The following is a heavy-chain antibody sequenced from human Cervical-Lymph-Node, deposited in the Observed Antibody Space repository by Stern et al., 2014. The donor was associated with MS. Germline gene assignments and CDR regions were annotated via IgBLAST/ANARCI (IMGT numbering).Heavy chain of an antibody. V-gene: IGHV1-69*01. CDR2: IILLFGTA. Sequence: QLVQSGAEVKKPGSSVKVSCKASGGTFSSFAISWVRQAPGQGLAWLGGIILLFGTANYAQRFQGRVTFSADESTSTAYMELSSLRSDDTAVYYCTRHQEGIAANWGQGTLVTVSS. CDR3: TRHQEGIAAN. CDR1: GGTFSSFA. J-gene: IGHJ4*02. D-gene: IGHD6-13*01.